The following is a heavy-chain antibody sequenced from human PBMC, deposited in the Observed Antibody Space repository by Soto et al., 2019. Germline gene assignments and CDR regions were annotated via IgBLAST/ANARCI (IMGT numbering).Heavy chain of an antibody. V-gene: IGHV1-8*01. CDR3: ARVKSSLAVAGDYFDY. J-gene: IGHJ4*02. D-gene: IGHD6-19*01. Sequence: GASVKVSCKASGYTFTSYDINWVRQATGQGLEWMGWMNPNSGNTGYAQKFQGRVTMTRSTSISTAYMELSSLRSEDTAVYYCARVKSSLAVAGDYFDYWGQGTLVTVSS. CDR2: MNPNSGNT. CDR1: GYTFTSYD.